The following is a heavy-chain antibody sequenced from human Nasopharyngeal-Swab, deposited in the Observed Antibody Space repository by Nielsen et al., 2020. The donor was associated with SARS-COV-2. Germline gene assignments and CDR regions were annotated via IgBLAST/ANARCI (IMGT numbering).Heavy chain of an antibody. CDR1: GLPFTAYG. CDR2: IAYDGRTK. CDR3: GREGIDAFDI. D-gene: IGHD2/OR15-2a*01. J-gene: IGHJ3*02. V-gene: IGHV3-30*02. Sequence: GGSLRLSFAAAGLPFTAYGMHWVPQAPGRGLEWLTFIAYDGRTKYSADSVRGRFTVSRDNSKSTLHLQMSSLRAEDTATYYWGREGIDAFDIWGQGTMVTVSS.